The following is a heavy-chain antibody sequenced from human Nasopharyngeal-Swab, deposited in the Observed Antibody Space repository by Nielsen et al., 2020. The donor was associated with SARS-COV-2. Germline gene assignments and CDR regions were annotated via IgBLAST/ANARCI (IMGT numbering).Heavy chain of an antibody. J-gene: IGHJ4*02. Sequence: WIRQPPGKGLEWIGSIYYSGSTYYNPSLKSRVTISVDASKNQFSLKLSSVTAADTAVYYCARDLKYYYGSGSYGSPLGWGQGTLVTVSS. V-gene: IGHV4-39*02. D-gene: IGHD3-10*01. CDR2: IYYSGST. CDR3: ARDLKYYYGSGSYGSPLG.